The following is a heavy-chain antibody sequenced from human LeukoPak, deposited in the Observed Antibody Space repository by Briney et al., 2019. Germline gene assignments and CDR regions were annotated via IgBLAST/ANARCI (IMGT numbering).Heavy chain of an antibody. J-gene: IGHJ4*02. Sequence: PSETLSLTCTVSGGSISSYYWSWIRQPPGKGLEWIGYIYYSGSTYYNPSLKSRVTISVDTSKNQFSLKLSSVTAADTAVYYCAREEYDSSGYSLGDYWGQGTLVTVSS. CDR2: IYYSGST. CDR1: GGSISSYY. V-gene: IGHV4-59*12. D-gene: IGHD3-22*01. CDR3: AREEYDSSGYSLGDY.